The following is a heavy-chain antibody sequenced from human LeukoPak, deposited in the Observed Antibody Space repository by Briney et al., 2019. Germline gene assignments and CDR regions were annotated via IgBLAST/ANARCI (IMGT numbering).Heavy chain of an antibody. CDR1: GFTFSSYG. J-gene: IGHJ3*02. CDR3: ASGPYCSSTSCYRGAFDI. V-gene: IGHV3-30*02. D-gene: IGHD2-2*02. Sequence: GGSLRLSCAASGFTFSSYGMHWVRQAPGKGLEWVAFIRYDGSNKYYADSVKGRFTISRDNSKNTLYLQMNSLRAEDTAVYYCASGPYCSSTSCYRGAFDIWGQGTMVTVSS. CDR2: IRYDGSNK.